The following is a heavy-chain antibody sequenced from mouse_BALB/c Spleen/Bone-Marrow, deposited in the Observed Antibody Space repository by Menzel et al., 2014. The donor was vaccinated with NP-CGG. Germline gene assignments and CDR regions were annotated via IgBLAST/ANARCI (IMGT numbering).Heavy chain of an antibody. CDR2: INPDSSTI. V-gene: IGHV4-1*02. CDR3: ARPGYYGYQDV. Sequence: EVKLLESGGGLVQPGGSLKLSCAASGFDFSRYWMTWVRQAPGKGLEWIGEINPDSSTINYTPSLRDKFIIPRDNAKNALYLQMSKVRSEDTALYYCARPGYYGYQDVWGAGTTVTVSS. CDR1: GFDFSRYW. D-gene: IGHD1-2*01. J-gene: IGHJ1*01.